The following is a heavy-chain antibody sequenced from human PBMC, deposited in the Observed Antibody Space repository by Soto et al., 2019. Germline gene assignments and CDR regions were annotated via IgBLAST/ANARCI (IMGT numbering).Heavy chain of an antibody. Sequence: GASVKVSCKASGYIFTGYHMHWVRQAPGQGLEWMGTINPSGGSTTYAQKFQGRVTMTSDTSTSTVYMALSSLRSEDTAVYFCAREVTGYSYGRFDYWGHGTPVTVSS. V-gene: IGHV1-46*01. CDR2: INPSGGST. J-gene: IGHJ4*01. CDR3: AREVTGYSYGRFDY. CDR1: GYIFTGYH. D-gene: IGHD5-18*01.